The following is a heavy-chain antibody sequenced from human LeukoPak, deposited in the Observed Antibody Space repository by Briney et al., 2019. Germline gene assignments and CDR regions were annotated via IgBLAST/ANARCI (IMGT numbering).Heavy chain of an antibody. CDR2: ISSSSGYI. D-gene: IGHD2-15*01. CDR1: GFTFSGYS. CDR3: ARVGPYCSGGSCYDY. V-gene: IGHV3-21*01. Sequence: GGSLRLSCAASGFTFSGYSMNWVRQAPGKGLEWVSSISSSSGYIYYADSVKGRFTISRDNAKNSLYLQMNSLRADDTAVYYCARVGPYCSGGSCYDYWGQGTLVTVSS. J-gene: IGHJ4*02.